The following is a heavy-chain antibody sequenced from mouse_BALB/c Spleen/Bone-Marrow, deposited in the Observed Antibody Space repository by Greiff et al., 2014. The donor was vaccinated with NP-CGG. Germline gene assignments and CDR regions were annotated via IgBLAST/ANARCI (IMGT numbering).Heavy chain of an antibody. J-gene: IGHJ4*01. V-gene: IGHV1-5*01. CDR3: TRGITTVVATRAMDY. D-gene: IGHD1-1*01. CDR1: GYTFTSYW. CDR2: IYPGNSDT. Sequence: VQLQQSGTVLARPGASVKMSCTASGYTFTSYWMHWVKQRPGQGLEWIGAIYPGNSDTSYNQKFKGKANLTAVTSTSTAYLDNSSLTKEDCAVYYCTRGITTVVATRAMDYWGQGTSVTVSS.